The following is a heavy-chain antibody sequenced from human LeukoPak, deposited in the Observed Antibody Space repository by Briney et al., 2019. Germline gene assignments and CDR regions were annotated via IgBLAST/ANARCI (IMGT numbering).Heavy chain of an antibody. CDR3: ARDMSPRYSSSWYRFDP. Sequence: GGSLRLSCAASGFTFSSHGMHWIRQAPGKGLEWVAVISEDGSNKDHADSLKGRFTISRDNSKNTLYLQMNSLRSEDTAVYYCARDMSPRYSSSWYRFDPWGQGTLVTVS. CDR1: GFTFSSHG. V-gene: IGHV3-30*03. CDR2: ISEDGSNK. J-gene: IGHJ5*02. D-gene: IGHD6-13*01.